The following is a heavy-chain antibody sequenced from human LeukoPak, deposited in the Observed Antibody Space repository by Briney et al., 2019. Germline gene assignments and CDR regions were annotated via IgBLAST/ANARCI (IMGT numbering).Heavy chain of an antibody. D-gene: IGHD3-3*01. CDR2: ISRSSTTI. V-gene: IGHV3-48*04. J-gene: IGHJ4*02. Sequence: GGSLRLSCAASGFTVTTYSMNWVRQAPGKGLEWVSYISRSSTTIYYADSVQGRFTISRDNAKNSLYLHMDSLRVEDTAVYYCARDGVRVFGVNDYWGQGTLVTVSS. CDR1: GFTVTTYS. CDR3: ARDGVRVFGVNDY.